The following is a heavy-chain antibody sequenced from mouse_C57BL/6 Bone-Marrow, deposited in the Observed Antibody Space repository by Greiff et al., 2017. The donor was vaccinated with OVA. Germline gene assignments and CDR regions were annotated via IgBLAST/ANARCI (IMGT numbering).Heavy chain of an antibody. J-gene: IGHJ1*03. CDR3: ARDAPSHYYGSSYGYFDV. CDR1: GFTFSDFY. D-gene: IGHD1-1*01. V-gene: IGHV7-1*01. CDR2: SRNKANDYTT. Sequence: EVKLMESGGGLVQSGRSLRLSCATSGFTFSDFYMEWVRQAPGKGLEWIAASRNKANDYTTEYSASVKGRFIVSRDTSQSILYLQMNALRAEDTAIYYCARDAPSHYYGSSYGYFDVWGTGTTVTVSS.